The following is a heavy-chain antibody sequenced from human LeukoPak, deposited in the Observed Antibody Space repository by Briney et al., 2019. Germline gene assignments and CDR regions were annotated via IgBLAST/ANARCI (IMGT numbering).Heavy chain of an antibody. CDR1: GGSISSISYY. J-gene: IGHJ4*02. CDR2: IYYTGST. Sequence: SETLSLTCTVSGGSISSISYYWGWIRQPPGKGLEWIGSIYYTGSTHYNSSLKSRVTMSVDTSKNQFSLKLSSVTAADTAVYYCASPLGGLDNWGQGTLVTVSS. V-gene: IGHV4-39*01. CDR3: ASPLGGLDN. D-gene: IGHD3-16*01.